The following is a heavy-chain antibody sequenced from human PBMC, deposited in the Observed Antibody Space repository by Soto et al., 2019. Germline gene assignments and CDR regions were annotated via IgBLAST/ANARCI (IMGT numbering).Heavy chain of an antibody. D-gene: IGHD2-2*01. Sequence: PGGSLRLSCAASGFTSSSYWMSWVRQAQGKGLEWVANIKQDGSEKYYVAAVKGRFTTSRNNAKNSLYLQMNSLRAEDTAVYYCARDPEGYCSSTSCYLDYWGQGTLVTVSS. CDR2: IKQDGSEK. CDR1: GFTSSSYW. J-gene: IGHJ4*02. V-gene: IGHV3-7*01. CDR3: ARDPEGYCSSTSCYLDY.